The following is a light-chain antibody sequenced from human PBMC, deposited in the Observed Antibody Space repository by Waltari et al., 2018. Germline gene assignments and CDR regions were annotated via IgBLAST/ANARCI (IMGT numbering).Light chain of an antibody. CDR2: AAS. CDR1: QGISSA. CDR3: QQGDTVPPT. Sequence: DVQMTQSPSSVSASVGDRLTITCRASQGISSALAWYQQKQGKAPKLLIYAASALQTGVPSRFSGSGSGTDFTLTISSLQPEDFATYYCQQGDTVPPTFGQGTKVEIK. V-gene: IGKV1-12*01. J-gene: IGKJ1*01.